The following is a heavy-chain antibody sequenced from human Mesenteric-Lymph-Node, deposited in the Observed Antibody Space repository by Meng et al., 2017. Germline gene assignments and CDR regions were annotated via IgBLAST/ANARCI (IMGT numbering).Heavy chain of an antibody. CDR2: ISSSGSYI. CDR3: TKDAPPTGSYPRGYFDY. CDR1: GFTFSSYS. D-gene: IGHD1-26*01. Sequence: GGSLRLSCAASGFTFSSYSMNWVRQAPGKGLEWVSSISSSGSYIYYADSVKGRFTISRDNSKNTLYLQMNNLRAEDTALYYCTKDAPPTGSYPRGYFDYWGQGTLVTVSS. V-gene: IGHV3-21*04. J-gene: IGHJ4*02.